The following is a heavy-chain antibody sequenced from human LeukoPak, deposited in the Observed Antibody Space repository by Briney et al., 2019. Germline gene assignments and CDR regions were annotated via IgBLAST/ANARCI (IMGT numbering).Heavy chain of an antibody. CDR3: ARESERYYGWFDP. CDR2: VSPKTGRT. J-gene: IGHJ5*02. CDR1: GYTFRIHD. D-gene: IGHD2/OR15-2a*01. Sequence: ASVKVSCKASGYTFRIHDFNWVRQAPGQGLEWMGWVSPKTGRTGYAQKFQGRVYMSTNASLSTAYMELSSLRSDDTAVYFCARESERYYGWFDPWGQGTLVTVSS. V-gene: IGHV1-8*01.